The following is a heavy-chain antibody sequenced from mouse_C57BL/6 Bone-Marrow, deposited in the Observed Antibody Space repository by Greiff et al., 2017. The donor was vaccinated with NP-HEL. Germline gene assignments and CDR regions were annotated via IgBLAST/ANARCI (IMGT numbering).Heavy chain of an antibody. CDR3: AREVTTVGNYAMDY. Sequence: EVKLMESGGGLVKPGGSLKLSCAASGFTFSSYAMSWVRQTPEKRLEWVATISDGGSYTYYPDNVKGRFTISRDNAKNNLYLQMSHLKSEDTAMYYCAREVTTVGNYAMDYWGQGTSVTVSS. J-gene: IGHJ4*01. CDR1: GFTFSSYA. CDR2: ISDGGSYT. D-gene: IGHD1-1*01. V-gene: IGHV5-4*01.